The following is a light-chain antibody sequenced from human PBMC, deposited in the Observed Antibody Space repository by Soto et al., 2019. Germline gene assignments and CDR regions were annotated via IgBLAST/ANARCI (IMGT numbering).Light chain of an antibody. Sequence: EIVLTQSPGTLSLSPGERATLSCRASQSVSSSYLAWYQQKPGQAPRLLIYGASSRATGIPDRFSGSGSGTDFTLTISRLEPEDFAVYYCQQYDSSPLTF. CDR3: QQYDSSPLT. CDR2: GAS. CDR1: QSVSSSY. J-gene: IGKJ1*01. V-gene: IGKV3-20*01.